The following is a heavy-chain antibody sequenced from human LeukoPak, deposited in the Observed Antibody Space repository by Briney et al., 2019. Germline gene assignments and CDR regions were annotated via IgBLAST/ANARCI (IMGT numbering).Heavy chain of an antibody. CDR1: GCSISSSYF. CDR2: IFHSGSV. D-gene: IGHD3-10*01. Sequence: PSETLSFTCIVSGCSISSSYFWGWVRQPPGKGLEWIGSIFHSGSVYYNPSLKSRVTISVDTSKNQFSLKLSSVTAADTAVYYCARGSGRGYYYYYYMDVWGKGTTVTISS. CDR3: ARGSGRGYYYYYYMDV. J-gene: IGHJ6*03. V-gene: IGHV4-38-2*02.